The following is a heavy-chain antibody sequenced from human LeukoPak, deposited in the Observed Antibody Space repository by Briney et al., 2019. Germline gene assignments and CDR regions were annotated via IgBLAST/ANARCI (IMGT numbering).Heavy chain of an antibody. J-gene: IGHJ4*02. CDR2: ISAYNGNT. CDR3: ARASRDYSNYGDFDY. D-gene: IGHD4-11*01. Sequence: ASVKVSCKASGYTFTSYGISWVRQAPGQGLEWMGWISAYNGNTNYAQKLQGRVTMTTDTSTSTAYMELRSLRSDDTAVYYCARASRDYSNYGDFDYWGQGTLVTVSS. V-gene: IGHV1-18*01. CDR1: GYTFTSYG.